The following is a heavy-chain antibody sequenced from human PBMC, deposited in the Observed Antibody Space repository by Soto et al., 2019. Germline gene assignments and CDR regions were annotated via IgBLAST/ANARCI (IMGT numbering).Heavy chain of an antibody. J-gene: IGHJ4*01. V-gene: IGHV3-30-3*01. D-gene: IGHD2-15*01. Sequence: XGSLKVSCKPSGCTFDNFAMHWVRQAPGKGLEWVAVVSHDGAIKHYAESVRGRLTISRDNSRDTLSLQMNSLRPEDTAVYYCVRETQIVRVVVPTPGSPGALELWRQGTVVTVSS. CDR2: VSHDGAIK. CDR1: GCTFDNFA. CDR3: VRETQIVRVVVPTPGSPGALEL.